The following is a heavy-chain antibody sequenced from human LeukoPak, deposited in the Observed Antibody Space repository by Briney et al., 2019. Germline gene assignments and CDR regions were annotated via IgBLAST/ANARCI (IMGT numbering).Heavy chain of an antibody. Sequence: SVKVSCKASGGTFSSYAISWVRQAPGQGLEWMGGIIPIFGTANYAQKFQGRVTITADESTSTAYMELSSLRSEDTAVYYCASFFYSGYDSLDYWGQGTLVSVSS. CDR3: ASFFYSGYDSLDY. V-gene: IGHV1-69*13. CDR2: IIPIFGTA. D-gene: IGHD5-12*01. J-gene: IGHJ4*02. CDR1: GGTFSSYA.